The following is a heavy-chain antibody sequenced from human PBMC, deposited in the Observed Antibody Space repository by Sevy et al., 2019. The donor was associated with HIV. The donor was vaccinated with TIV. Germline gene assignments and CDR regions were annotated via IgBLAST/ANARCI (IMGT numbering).Heavy chain of an antibody. J-gene: IGHJ3*02. D-gene: IGHD4-17*01. CDR3: ARSYGDYVFDAFDI. V-gene: IGHV3-48*01. Sequence: GGSLRLSCAASGFTFSSYSMNWVRQAPGKGLEWVSYISSSSTIYYADSVKGRFTISRDNAKNSLYLQMNSLRAEDTAVYYCARSYGDYVFDAFDIWGQGTMVTVSS. CDR2: ISSSSTI. CDR1: GFTFSSYS.